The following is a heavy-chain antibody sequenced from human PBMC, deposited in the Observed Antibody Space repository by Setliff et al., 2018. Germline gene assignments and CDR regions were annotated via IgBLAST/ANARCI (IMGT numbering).Heavy chain of an antibody. CDR2: IGAYTGNT. D-gene: IGHD2-8*01. CDR1: GYTFINSV. V-gene: IGHV1-18*01. CDR3: SRLVRYCTTTTCPIVSGAEA. J-gene: IGHJ1*01. Sequence: ASVKVSCKASGYTFINSVISWVRQAPGQGLEWMGWIGAYTGNTNYAHKRQGRVTMTTESSTSTAYMELRSLRSDDTAVYYCSRLVRYCTTTTCPIVSGAEAWGQGTLVTVSS.